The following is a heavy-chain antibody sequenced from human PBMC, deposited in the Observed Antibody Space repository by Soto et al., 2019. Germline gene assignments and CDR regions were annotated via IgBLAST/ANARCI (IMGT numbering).Heavy chain of an antibody. CDR3: ARDKPPVGFWDGGTCYSSF. CDR2: ISAFNGNT. Sequence: ASVKVSCKTSGYTFTSYGISWVRQAPGQGLEWMGWISAFNGNTNYAQGFQGRVTMTIDTATSTAYMELRILRSDDTALYYCARDKPPVGFWDGGTCYSSFWGQ. D-gene: IGHD2-15*01. CDR1: GYTFTSYG. V-gene: IGHV1-18*01. J-gene: IGHJ1*01.